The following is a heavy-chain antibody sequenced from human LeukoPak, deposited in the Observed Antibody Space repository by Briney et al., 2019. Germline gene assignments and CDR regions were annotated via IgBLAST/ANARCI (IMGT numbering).Heavy chain of an antibody. J-gene: IGHJ4*02. D-gene: IGHD3-22*01. CDR3: ARDEAPPDYYGSSGYYPFDY. CDR2: ISSSGSTI. CDR1: GFTFSSYE. Sequence: GGSLRLSCAASGFTFSSYEMNWVRQAPGKGLEWVSYISSSGSTIYYADSVKGRFTISRDNAKNSLYLQMNSLRAEDTAVYYCARDEAPPDYYGSSGYYPFDYWGQGTLVTVSS. V-gene: IGHV3-48*03.